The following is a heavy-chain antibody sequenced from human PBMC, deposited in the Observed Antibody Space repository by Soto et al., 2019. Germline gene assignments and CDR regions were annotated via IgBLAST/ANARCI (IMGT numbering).Heavy chain of an antibody. CDR2: INADTGNT. Sequence: QVQLVQSGAEAKKPGASVTVSCKTSGFTFIDYTLHWLRQAPGQRLEWMGWINADTGNTEYSQTFQGRVTFNRDTSATTAYMELRRLTSEDTAVYYFARDLYGAGSDLDYWGQGTLVTVSS. J-gene: IGHJ4*02. CDR3: ARDLYGAGSDLDY. CDR1: GFTFIDYT. V-gene: IGHV1-3*01. D-gene: IGHD3-10*01.